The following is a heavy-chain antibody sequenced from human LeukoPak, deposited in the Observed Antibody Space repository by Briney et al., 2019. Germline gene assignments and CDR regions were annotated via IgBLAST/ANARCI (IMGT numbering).Heavy chain of an antibody. CDR1: GFALSSYW. V-gene: IGHV3-74*01. D-gene: IGHD6-6*01. CDR2: INSDGSTT. Sequence: GGPLKLSCAAPGFALSSYWRHWVRQAPGKGLVWVSDINSDGSTTRYADSVKGRFTISRDNAKNTLYLEMNSLRAEDTAVYYCATRDYTSSKYWGQGTLVTVSS. CDR3: ATRDYTSSKY. J-gene: IGHJ4*02.